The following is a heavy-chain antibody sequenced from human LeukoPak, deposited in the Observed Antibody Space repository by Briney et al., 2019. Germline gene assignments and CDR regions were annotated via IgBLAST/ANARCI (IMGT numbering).Heavy chain of an antibody. V-gene: IGHV3-30-3*01. D-gene: IGHD6-19*01. J-gene: IGHJ6*02. Sequence: PGGSLRLSCAASGFTFSTYAMHWVRQAPGKGLEWVAVISYDGSNEYYADSVKGRFTISRDSSKNTLYLQMNSLRGEDTAVYYCARDGAVARYYYGMDVWGQGTTVTVSS. CDR2: ISYDGSNE. CDR3: ARDGAVARYYYGMDV. CDR1: GFTFSTYA.